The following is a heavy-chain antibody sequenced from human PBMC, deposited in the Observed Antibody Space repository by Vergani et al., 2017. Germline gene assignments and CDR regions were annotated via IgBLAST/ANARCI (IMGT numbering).Heavy chain of an antibody. CDR2: ISTYNGNT. V-gene: IGHV1-18*01. CDR1: GYTFTSYG. J-gene: IGHJ4*02. Sequence: QVQMVQSRAEVKKPGASVKVSCKASGYTFTSYGISWVRQAPGQGLEWMGWISTYNGNTNYAQNLQGRVTMTIETSTSTAYMELRSLRSDDTAVYYCARGPSYCSSTSCYLDYWGQGTLVTVSS. CDR3: ARGPSYCSSTSCYLDY. D-gene: IGHD2-2*01.